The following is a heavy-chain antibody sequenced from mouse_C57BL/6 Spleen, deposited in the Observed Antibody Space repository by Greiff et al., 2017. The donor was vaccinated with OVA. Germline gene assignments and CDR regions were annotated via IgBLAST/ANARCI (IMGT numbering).Heavy chain of an antibody. CDR2: IYPGSGST. CDR3: ASSDDGSSYEDYFDD. V-gene: IGHV1-55*01. CDR1: GYTFTSYW. Sequence: VQLQQPGAELVKPGASVKMSCKASGYTFTSYWITWVKQRPGQGLEWIGDIYPGSGSTNYNEKFKSKATLTVDTSSSTAYMQLSSLTSEDSAVYYGASSDDGSSYEDYFDDWGQGTTLTVSS. J-gene: IGHJ2*01. D-gene: IGHD1-1*01.